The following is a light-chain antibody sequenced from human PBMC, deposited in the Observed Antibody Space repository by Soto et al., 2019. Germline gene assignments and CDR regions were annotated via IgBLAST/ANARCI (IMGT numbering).Light chain of an antibody. Sequence: QPVLTQSPSASASLGASVKLTCTLSRGHSSYAIAWHQQQPEKGPRYLMKLNSDGSHNKGDGIPDRFSGSSSGAERYLTICSLQSEDEADYYCQTWGTGIQVFGGGTKLTVL. V-gene: IGLV4-69*01. CDR2: LNSDGSH. J-gene: IGLJ2*01. CDR3: QTWGTGIQV. CDR1: RGHSSYA.